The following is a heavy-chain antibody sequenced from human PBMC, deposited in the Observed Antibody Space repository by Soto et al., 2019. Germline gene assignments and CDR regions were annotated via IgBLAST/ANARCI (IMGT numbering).Heavy chain of an antibody. CDR3: VRHLVYSGAWYFSYFDH. D-gene: IGHD6-13*01. CDR2: IYYSGQA. CDR1: GVSMSISSYH. Sequence: QVKLQESGPGIVRPSETLSLTCNVSGVSMSISSYHWAWIRQHPGKGLEWIGSIYYSGQAYENPSLRRQVTFPIDTAKTQYSLKLRLVTATDTAVYYCVRHLVYSGAWYFSYFDHWGQGTLVSVSS. J-gene: IGHJ4*02. V-gene: IGHV4-39*01.